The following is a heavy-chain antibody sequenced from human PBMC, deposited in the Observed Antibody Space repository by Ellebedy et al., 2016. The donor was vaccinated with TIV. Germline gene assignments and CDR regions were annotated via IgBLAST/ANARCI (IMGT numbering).Heavy chain of an antibody. V-gene: IGHV1-18*04. Sequence: AASVKVSCKASGYTFTTLDIYWVRQATGHGLEWMGLISTYSGNTKYAQKFQGRVTMTTDTSTGTAYMELRSLTSDDTAVYYCTREADSDALDIWGQGTMVIVSS. CDR3: TREADSDALDI. CDR1: GYTFTTLD. CDR2: ISTYSGNT. D-gene: IGHD2-15*01. J-gene: IGHJ3*02.